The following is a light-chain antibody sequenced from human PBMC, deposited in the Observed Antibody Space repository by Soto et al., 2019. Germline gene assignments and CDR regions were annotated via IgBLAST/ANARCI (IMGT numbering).Light chain of an antibody. CDR1: QSITNN. J-gene: IGKJ3*01. V-gene: IGKV3-15*01. Sequence: TVMTQSPATLSVPPGERATLSCRASQSITNNLAWYQHKPGQAPRLLIYRASARATGIPARFSGSGSGTEFTLTINSLQSEDFAVYYCQQYNQWPGTFGPGTKVDI. CDR3: QQYNQWPGT. CDR2: RAS.